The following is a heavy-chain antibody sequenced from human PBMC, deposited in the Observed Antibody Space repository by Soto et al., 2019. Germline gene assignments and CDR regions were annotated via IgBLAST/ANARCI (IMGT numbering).Heavy chain of an antibody. V-gene: IGHV1-18*01. J-gene: IGHJ4*02. CDR1: VYTFTSYG. CDR3: ARGVDTYDFWSAFDY. CDR2: ISAYNGNT. Sequence: ASVKVSCKSSVYTFTSYGIICVRQAPGQGLEWMGWISAYNGNTNYAQKLQGRVTMTTDTSTSTAYMELRSLRSDDTAVYYCARGVDTYDFWSAFDYWGQGTLVTVLL. D-gene: IGHD3-3*01.